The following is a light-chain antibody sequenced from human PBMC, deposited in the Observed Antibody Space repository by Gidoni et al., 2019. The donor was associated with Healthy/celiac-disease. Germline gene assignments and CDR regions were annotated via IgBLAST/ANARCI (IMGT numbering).Light chain of an antibody. V-gene: IGKV4-1*01. CDR3: QQDYSTPST. J-gene: IGKJ5*01. CDR2: WAS. Sequence: IVITPSPDSLAVSLGERATLNCKSSQSVLYSSNNKNYLAWYQQKPGQPPKLLIYWASTRESGVPDRFSGSGSGTDLTRTISSLQDEDVAVYYCQQDYSTPSTFXQXTRLEIK. CDR1: QSVLYSSNNKNY.